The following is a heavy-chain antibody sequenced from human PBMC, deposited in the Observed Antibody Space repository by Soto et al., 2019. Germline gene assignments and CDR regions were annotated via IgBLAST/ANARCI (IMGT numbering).Heavy chain of an antibody. V-gene: IGHV3-33*01. J-gene: IGHJ4*02. CDR3: ARFCSSGSDHRSAFPY. D-gene: IGHD1-26*01. Sequence: PGGSLRLSCAASGFTFSSYGMHWVRQAPGKGLEWVAVIWYDGSNKYYADSVKGRFTISRDNSKNTLYLQMNSLRAEDTAVYYCARFCSSGSDHRSAFPYWGRGTLVPVSS. CDR2: IWYDGSNK. CDR1: GFTFSSYG.